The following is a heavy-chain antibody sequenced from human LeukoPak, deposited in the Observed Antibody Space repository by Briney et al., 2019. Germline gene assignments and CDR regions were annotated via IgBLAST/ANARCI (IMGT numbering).Heavy chain of an antibody. J-gene: IGHJ4*02. D-gene: IGHD6-13*01. CDR2: ILGDGSST. CDR1: GFTFDDYA. CDR3: AKDRYSSSWYTIDY. Sequence: GGSLRLSCAASGFTFDDYAMHWVRQVPGKGLEWVSLILGDGSSTNYADSVKGRFTISRDNSKDSLYLHMNSLRVEDTALYFCAKDRYSSSWYTIDYWGQGTLVTVSS. V-gene: IGHV3-43*02.